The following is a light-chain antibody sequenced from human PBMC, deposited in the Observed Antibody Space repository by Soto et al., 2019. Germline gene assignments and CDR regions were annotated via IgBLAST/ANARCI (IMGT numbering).Light chain of an antibody. CDR2: GAS. CDR1: QSVKTF. CDR3: QQYSERWA. V-gene: IGKV3-15*01. J-gene: IGKJ1*01. Sequence: EIVLTQSPATLSLSPGERATLSCRASQSVKTFLVWYQQRPGQAPRLLIYGASTRAAGFPARFSGSGSGTDFTLTISSLQSEDFAVYYCQQYSERWAFGQGTKVDIK.